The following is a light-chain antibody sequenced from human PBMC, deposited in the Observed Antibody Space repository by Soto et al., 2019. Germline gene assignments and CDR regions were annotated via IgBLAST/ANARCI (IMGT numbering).Light chain of an antibody. CDR2: DVN. J-gene: IGLJ3*02. V-gene: IGLV2-11*01. CDR3: CSYAGSYTGV. Sequence: QSALTQPRSVSGSPGQSVTISCTGTSSDVGGYNYVSWYQQYPGKAPKLMIYDVNKWPSGVPDRFSGSKSGTTASLTISGLQAEDEADYYCCSYAGSYTGVFGGGTKVTVL. CDR1: SSDVGGYNY.